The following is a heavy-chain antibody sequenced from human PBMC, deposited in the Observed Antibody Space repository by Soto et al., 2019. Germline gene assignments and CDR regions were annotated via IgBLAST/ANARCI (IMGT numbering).Heavy chain of an antibody. CDR2: INQDGSEK. CDR3: ARGGYVDSNPFDY. J-gene: IGHJ4*02. CDR1: GFTFNRYW. V-gene: IGHV3-7*04. Sequence: EVQLVESGGGLVQPGGSLRLSCAASGFTFNRYWMKWVRQAPGRGLEWMGNINQDGSEKHYVDSVKGRFTISRDNAKDSVYLQMNSLKAEDTAMYYCARGGYVDSNPFDYWGQGTLVTGSS. D-gene: IGHD4-4*01.